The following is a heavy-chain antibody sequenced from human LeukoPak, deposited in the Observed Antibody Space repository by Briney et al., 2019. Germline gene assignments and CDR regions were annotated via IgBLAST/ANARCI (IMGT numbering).Heavy chain of an antibody. CDR3: ARGGSTSYREFLYNWFDP. J-gene: IGHJ5*02. D-gene: IGHD3-10*01. CDR2: IYYSGST. CDR1: GGSISSYY. Sequence: PSETLSLTCTVSGGSISSYYWSWIRQPPGKGLEWIGYIYYSGSTNYTPSLKSRVTISVDTSKNRFSLKLSSVTAADTAVYYCARGGSTSYREFLYNWFDPWGQGTLVTVSS. V-gene: IGHV4-59*01.